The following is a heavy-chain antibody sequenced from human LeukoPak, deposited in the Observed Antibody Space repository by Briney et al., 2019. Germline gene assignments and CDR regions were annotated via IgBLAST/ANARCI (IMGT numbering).Heavy chain of an antibody. J-gene: IGHJ5*02. D-gene: IGHD6-13*01. CDR3: AREGDSNSVGWFDP. CDR2: IYYSGST. V-gene: IGHV4-59*12. Sequence: SETLSLTCAVSGGSISSYYWSWIRQPPGKGLEWIGHIYYSGSTYYNPSLKSRVTISVDTSRNQFSLKLSSVTAADTAVYYCAREGDSNSVGWFDPWGQGTLVTVSS. CDR1: GGSISSYY.